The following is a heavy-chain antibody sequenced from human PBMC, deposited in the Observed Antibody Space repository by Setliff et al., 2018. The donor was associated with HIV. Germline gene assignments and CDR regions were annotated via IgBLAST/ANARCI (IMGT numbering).Heavy chain of an antibody. CDR2: ISSSSSYI. CDR1: GFTFSRSW. CDR3: ARGGISIAARPIDY. Sequence: PGGSLRLSCAASGFTFSRSWTSWVRQAPGKGLEWVSSISSSSSYIYYADSVKGRFTISRDNAKNSLFLQMHSLRAEDTAVYYCARGGISIAARPIDYWGQGTLVTVS. J-gene: IGHJ4*02. V-gene: IGHV3-21*01. D-gene: IGHD6-6*01.